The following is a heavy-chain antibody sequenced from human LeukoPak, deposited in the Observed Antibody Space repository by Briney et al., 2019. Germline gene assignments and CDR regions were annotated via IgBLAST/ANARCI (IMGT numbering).Heavy chain of an antibody. CDR1: GGSISSSSYY. D-gene: IGHD6-6*01. J-gene: IGHJ5*02. CDR3: ARRRYSSSSGWFDP. CDR2: IYYSGST. V-gene: IGHV4-39*01. Sequence: SETLSLTCTVSGGSISSSSYYWGWIRQPPGKGLEWIGSIYYSGSTYYNPSLESRVTISVDTSKNQFSLKLSSVTAADTAVYYCARRRYSSSSGWFDPWGQGTLVTVSS.